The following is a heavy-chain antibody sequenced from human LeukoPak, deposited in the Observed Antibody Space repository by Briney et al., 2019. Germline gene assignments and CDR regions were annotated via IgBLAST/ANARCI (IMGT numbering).Heavy chain of an antibody. CDR3: ACGGYTYAY. D-gene: IGHD5-18*01. J-gene: IGHJ4*02. CDR1: GLTFSSYW. CDR2: IKQDGSEK. Sequence: GGSLRLSCAASGLTFSSYWMSWVRQAPGKGLEWVANIKQDGSEKYYVDSVKGRFTVSRDNAKNSLFLQMNSLRAEDSAVYYCACGGYTYAYWGQGTPVTVSS. V-gene: IGHV3-7*01.